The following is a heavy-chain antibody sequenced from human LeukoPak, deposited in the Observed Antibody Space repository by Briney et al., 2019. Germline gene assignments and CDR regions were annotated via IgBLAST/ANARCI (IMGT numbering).Heavy chain of an antibody. CDR2: ISAQHGQT. Sequence: ASVKVSCKTSGYSENFYGITWVRQVAGQGLEWMGWISAQHGQTEYAPNSQDRVTMTTDTYTNTAYMELRSLRSDDTAVYYCARDPLLIVAVPAAPNWFDPWGQGTLVTVSS. CDR3: ARDPLLIVAVPAAPNWFDP. CDR1: GYSENFYG. J-gene: IGHJ5*02. V-gene: IGHV1-18*01. D-gene: IGHD2-2*01.